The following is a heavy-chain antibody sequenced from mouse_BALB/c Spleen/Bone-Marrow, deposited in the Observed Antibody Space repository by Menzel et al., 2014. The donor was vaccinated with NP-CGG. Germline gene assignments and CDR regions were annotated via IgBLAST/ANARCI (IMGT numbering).Heavy chain of an antibody. CDR3: ARENYGSSYYFDY. D-gene: IGHD1-1*01. Sequence: VQLQQSGPELVKPGASVKISCKASGYTFTDYYINWVKRKPGQGFEWIGWIYPGSGNTKYNEKFKGKATLAVDTSSSTAYMQLSSLTSEDTAVYFCARENYGSSYYFDYWGQGTTLTVSS. J-gene: IGHJ2*01. CDR2: IYPGSGNT. CDR1: GYTFTDYY. V-gene: IGHV1-84*02.